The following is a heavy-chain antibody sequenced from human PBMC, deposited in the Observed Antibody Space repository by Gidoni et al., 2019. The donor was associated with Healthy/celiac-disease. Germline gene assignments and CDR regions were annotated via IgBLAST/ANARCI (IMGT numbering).Heavy chain of an antibody. CDR1: GFTFSSYG. Sequence: CSLRLSCAASGFTFSSYGMHWVRQAPGKGLAWVAFIRYDGSNKYYADSVKGRFTISRDNSKNTLYLQMNSLRAEDTAVYYCAKANPGYSSREYNWFDPWGQGTLVTVSS. CDR2: IRYDGSNK. V-gene: IGHV3-30*02. J-gene: IGHJ5*02. CDR3: AKANPGYSSREYNWFDP. D-gene: IGHD6-13*01.